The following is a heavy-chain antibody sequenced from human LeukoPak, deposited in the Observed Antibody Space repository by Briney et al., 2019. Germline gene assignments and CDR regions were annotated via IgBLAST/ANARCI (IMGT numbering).Heavy chain of an antibody. V-gene: IGHV3-30*18. J-gene: IGHJ3*02. CDR3: ANDGGVVVTAAIPHDAFDI. Sequence: GRSLRLSCAASGFTFSSYGMHWVRQAPGKGLEWVAVISYDGSNKYYADSVKGRFTISRDNSKNTLYLQMNSLRAEDTAVYYCANDGGVVVTAAIPHDAFDIWGQGTMVTVSS. CDR2: ISYDGSNK. CDR1: GFTFSSYG. D-gene: IGHD2-21*02.